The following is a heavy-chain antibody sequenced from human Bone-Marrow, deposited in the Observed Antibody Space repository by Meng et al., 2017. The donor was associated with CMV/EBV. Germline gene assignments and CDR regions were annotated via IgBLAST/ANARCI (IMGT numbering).Heavy chain of an antibody. Sequence: SVKVSCKASGGTFSSYAISWVRQAPGQGLEWMGGIIPILGIANYAQKFQGRVTITADKSTSTAYMELSSLRSEDTPVYYCARGYGSGSYYVKRGRLAGWGQGTLVTVSS. V-gene: IGHV1-69*10. CDR2: IIPILGIA. CDR1: GGTFSSYA. CDR3: ARGYGSGSYYVKRGRLAG. D-gene: IGHD3-10*01. J-gene: IGHJ4*02.